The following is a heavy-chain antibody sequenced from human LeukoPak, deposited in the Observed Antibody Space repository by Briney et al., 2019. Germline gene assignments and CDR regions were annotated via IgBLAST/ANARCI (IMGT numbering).Heavy chain of an antibody. CDR2: INYSVRT. V-gene: IGHV4-39*01. CDR1: GGSISSNNYY. D-gene: IGHD5-12*01. CDR3: ASVNSGYDYAVDY. Sequence: SSETLSLTCTVSGGSISSNNYYWGWIRQPPGKGLEWIGSINYSVRTSYNPSLRSRVTISVDTSKNQFSLRLSSVTAADTAVFYCASVNSGYDYAVDYWGRGTLVTVSS. J-gene: IGHJ4*02.